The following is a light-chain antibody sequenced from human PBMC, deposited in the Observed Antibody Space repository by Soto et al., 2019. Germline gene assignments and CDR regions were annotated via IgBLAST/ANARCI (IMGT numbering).Light chain of an antibody. CDR2: EVS. Sequence: QSALTQPASVSGSPGQSITISCTGTSNDVGGYDYVSWYQQRPGKAPKLMIYEVSNRPSGVSNRFSGSKSGNTASLTISGLQAEDEADYYCSSYTSSSTPLFGGGTQLTVL. J-gene: IGLJ2*01. V-gene: IGLV2-14*01. CDR3: SSYTSSSTPL. CDR1: SNDVGGYDY.